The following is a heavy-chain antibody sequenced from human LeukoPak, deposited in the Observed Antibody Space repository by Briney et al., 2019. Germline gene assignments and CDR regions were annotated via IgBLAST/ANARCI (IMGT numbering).Heavy chain of an antibody. D-gene: IGHD3-10*01. CDR3: AKDLYYFGSGSHDY. J-gene: IGHJ4*02. CDR1: GFTLSNHW. CDR2: IKFDGSIT. V-gene: IGHV3-74*03. Sequence: GGSLRLSCAASGFTLSNHWMNWVRQLPGKGLVWVSRIKFDGSITKYADSVKGRFTISRDNAKNTLYLQMNSLRAEDTAVYYCAKDLYYFGSGSHDYWGQGTLVTVSS.